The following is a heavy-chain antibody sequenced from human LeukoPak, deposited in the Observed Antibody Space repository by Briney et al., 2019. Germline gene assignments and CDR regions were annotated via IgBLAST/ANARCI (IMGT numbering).Heavy chain of an antibody. D-gene: IGHD6-6*01. CDR2: INPNSGGT. V-gene: IGHV1-2*02. Sequence: ASVKVSCKASGYTFTGYYMHWVRQAPGQGLEWMGWINPNSGGTNYAQKFQGRVTMTRDTSISTAYMELNSLRAEDTAVYYCARASKYSSPAQDNYYYYGMDVWGQGTTVTVSS. J-gene: IGHJ6*02. CDR1: GYTFTGYY. CDR3: ARASKYSSPAQDNYYYYGMDV.